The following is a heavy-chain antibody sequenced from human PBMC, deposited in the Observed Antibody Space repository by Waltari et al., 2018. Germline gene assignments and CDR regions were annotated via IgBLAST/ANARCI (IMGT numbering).Heavy chain of an antibody. D-gene: IGHD3-10*01. V-gene: IGHV3-7*01. CDR3: ARDAPGSLWSGGYFEY. J-gene: IGHJ4*02. Sequence: EVKLVESGGGLVQPGGSLRLSCAASGFTFSTYWMSGVREARGKGLEWVANIKQDGSEKYYVDSVKGRFTISRDNAKNSLYLQMNSLRVEDTAVYYCARDAPGSLWSGGYFEYWGQGNLVTVSS. CDR2: IKQDGSEK. CDR1: GFTFSTYW.